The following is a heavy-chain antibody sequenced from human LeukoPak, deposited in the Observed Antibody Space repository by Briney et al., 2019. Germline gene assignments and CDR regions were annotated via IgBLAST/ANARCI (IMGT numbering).Heavy chain of an antibody. V-gene: IGHV3-15*01. J-gene: IGHJ6*02. CDR1: GFTFSSYG. Sequence: PGRSLRLSCAASGFTFSSYGMHWVRQAPGKGLEWVGRIKSKTDGGTTDYAAPVKGRFTISRDDSKNTLYLQMNSLKTEDTAVYYCTTDQYDCSSTSCYDYYGMDVWGQGTTVTVSS. CDR3: TTDQYDCSSTSCYDYYGMDV. CDR2: IKSKTDGGTT. D-gene: IGHD2-2*01.